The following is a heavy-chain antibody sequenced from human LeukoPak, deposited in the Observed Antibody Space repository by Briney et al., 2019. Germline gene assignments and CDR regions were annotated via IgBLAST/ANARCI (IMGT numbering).Heavy chain of an antibody. Sequence: GGSLRLSCAASGFTFSSYSMDWVRLAPGKGLEWVSSISSSSSYIYYADSVKGRFTISRDNAKNSLYLQMNSLRAEDTAVYYCARRGPWDAFDIWGQGTMVTVSS. CDR1: GFTFSSYS. CDR2: ISSSSSYI. CDR3: ARRGPWDAFDI. J-gene: IGHJ3*02. V-gene: IGHV3-21*01.